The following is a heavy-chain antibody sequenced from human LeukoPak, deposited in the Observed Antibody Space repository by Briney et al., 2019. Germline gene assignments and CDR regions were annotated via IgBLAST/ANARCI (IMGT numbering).Heavy chain of an antibody. V-gene: IGHV1-69*13. CDR1: GGTFSSYA. CDR2: IIPIFGTA. Sequence: EASVKVSCTASGGTFSSYAISWVRQAPGQGLEWMGGIIPIFGTANYAQKFQGRVTITADESTSTAYMELSSLRSEDTAVYYCATGGAASGDYYYYYGMDVWGQGTTVTVSS. CDR3: ATGGAASGDYYYYYGMDV. J-gene: IGHJ6*02. D-gene: IGHD6-13*01.